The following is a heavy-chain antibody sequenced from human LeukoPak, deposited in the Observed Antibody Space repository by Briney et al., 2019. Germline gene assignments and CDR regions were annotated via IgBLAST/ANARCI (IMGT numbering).Heavy chain of an antibody. CDR2: IYTSGST. J-gene: IGHJ4*02. D-gene: IGHD6-6*01. V-gene: IGHV4-4*07. CDR1: GGSISSYY. CDR3: ARDPKYSSSSGFDY. Sequence: SETLSPTCTVSGGSISSYYWSWVRQPAGKGLEWIGRIYTSGSTNYNPSLKSRVTMSVDTSKNQFSLKLSSVTAADTAVYYCARDPKYSSSSGFDYWGQGTLVTVSS.